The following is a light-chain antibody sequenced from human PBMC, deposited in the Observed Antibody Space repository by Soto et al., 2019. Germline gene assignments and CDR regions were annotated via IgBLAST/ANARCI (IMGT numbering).Light chain of an antibody. CDR1: SGDVGGYEY. CDR2: DVN. V-gene: IGLV2-11*01. J-gene: IGLJ1*01. CDR3: CSYEGSFIHV. Sequence: QSALTQPRSVSGSPGQSVTISCLGTSGDVGGYEYVSWYQQHPGKVPRLLIFDVNKRPSGVPDRFSGSKSDNTASLTISGLQAEDEADYYCCSYEGSFIHVFESGTQLTV.